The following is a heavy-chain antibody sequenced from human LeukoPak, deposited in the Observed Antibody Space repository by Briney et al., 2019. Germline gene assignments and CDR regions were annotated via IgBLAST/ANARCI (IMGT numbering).Heavy chain of an antibody. J-gene: IGHJ3*02. CDR1: GFTFNNYW. D-gene: IGHD4-17*01. CDR2: IKQDGSAK. Sequence: GGSLRLSCAASGFTFNNYWMSWVRQVPGKGLQWVANIKQDGSAKFYVYSVKGRFTISRDNTKNSLYLRMNSLRVEDTAVYYCARGDFSDYGDYVDAFDIWGQGTMVTVSS. V-gene: IGHV3-7*01. CDR3: ARGDFSDYGDYVDAFDI.